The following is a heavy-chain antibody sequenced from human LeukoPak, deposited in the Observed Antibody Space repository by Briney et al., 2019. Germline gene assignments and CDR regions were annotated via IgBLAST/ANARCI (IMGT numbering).Heavy chain of an antibody. J-gene: IGHJ6*03. V-gene: IGHV3-48*04. CDR1: GFTFSSYS. Sequence: GGSLRLSCAASGFTFSSYSMNWVRQAPGKGLEWSSYISTSSSTIYYADSVKGRFTISRDNAKNSLFLQMSSVRAEDTAVYFCVRVVLYRLGSNYYYYMDVWGKGAQVTVSS. D-gene: IGHD2-15*01. CDR3: VRVVLYRLGSNYYYYMDV. CDR2: ISTSSSTI.